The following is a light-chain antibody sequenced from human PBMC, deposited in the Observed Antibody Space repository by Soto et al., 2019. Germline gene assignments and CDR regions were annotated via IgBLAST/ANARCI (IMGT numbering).Light chain of an antibody. J-gene: IGKJ4*01. Sequence: IHITHSPSSLAASVGDRVTITCQASQDISNYLNWYQQKPGKAPKLLIYDASNLETGVPSRFSGSGSGTDFTFTISSLQPEDIATYYCQQYDNPPPEVTLGGGTKVDI. CDR1: QDISNY. V-gene: IGKV1-33*01. CDR3: QQYDNPPPEVT. CDR2: DAS.